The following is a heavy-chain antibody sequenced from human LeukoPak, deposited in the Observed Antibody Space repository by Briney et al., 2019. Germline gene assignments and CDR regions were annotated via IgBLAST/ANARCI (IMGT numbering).Heavy chain of an antibody. J-gene: IGHJ4*02. CDR2: ISSSSSTI. Sequence: GGSLRLSCAASGFTFSSYSMNWVRQAPGKGLEWVSYISSSSSTIYYADSVKGRFTISRDNAKNSLYLQMNSLRAEDTAVYYCAKGPYGDYVLGYYFDYWGQGTLVTVSS. CDR1: GFTFSSYS. D-gene: IGHD4-17*01. V-gene: IGHV3-48*01. CDR3: AKGPYGDYVLGYYFDY.